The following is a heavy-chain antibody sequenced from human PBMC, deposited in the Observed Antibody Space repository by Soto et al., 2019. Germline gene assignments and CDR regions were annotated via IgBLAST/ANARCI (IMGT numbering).Heavy chain of an antibody. D-gene: IGHD3-22*01. V-gene: IGHV4-34*01. CDR1: GGSFSGYH. Sequence: SETLSLTCAVYGGSFSGYHWSWIRQPPGKGLEWIGEINHSGSTNYNPSLKSRVTISVDTSKNQFSLKLSSVTAADTAVYYCARRHYYDSSGYYYSFLGHFDYWGQGTLVTVSS. J-gene: IGHJ4*02. CDR2: INHSGST. CDR3: ARRHYYDSSGYYYSFLGHFDY.